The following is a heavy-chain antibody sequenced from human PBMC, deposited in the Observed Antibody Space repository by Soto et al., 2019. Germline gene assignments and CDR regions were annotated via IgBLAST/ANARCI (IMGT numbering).Heavy chain of an antibody. CDR2: ISGSGSTT. CDR1: GFTFSDYY. CDR3: ARSSLTYFEF. Sequence: GSLRLSCTASGFTFSDYYMSWIRQAPGKGLEWLAYISGSGSTTYYTDSVKGRFAISRDNARTPLYLQINSLRVEDSAVYYCARSSLTYFEFWGQGTLVTVSS. V-gene: IGHV3-11*01. J-gene: IGHJ4*02.